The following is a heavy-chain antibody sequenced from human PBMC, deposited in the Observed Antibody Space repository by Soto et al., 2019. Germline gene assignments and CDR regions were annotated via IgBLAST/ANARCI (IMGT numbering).Heavy chain of an antibody. CDR1: GFTFSFYA. CDR2: ISYNGRNK. V-gene: IGHV3-30*04. Sequence: QPGGSLRLSWAASGFTFSFYAMHWVRQAPGKGLEWVAVISYNGRNKHYVDSVKGRFTISRDNSQDTLYLQMDSLRPDDTALYYCARQAKIGDRSQFYFDSWGQGT. CDR3: ARQAKIGDRSQFYFDS. J-gene: IGHJ4*02. D-gene: IGHD3-16*01.